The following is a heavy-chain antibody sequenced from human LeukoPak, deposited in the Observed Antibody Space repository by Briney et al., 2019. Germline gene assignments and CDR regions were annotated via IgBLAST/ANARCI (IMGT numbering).Heavy chain of an antibody. CDR1: GFTFDDYG. CDR3: GRARGPYGGIES. CDR2: INCSGGST. Sequence: GGSLRLSCAASGFTFDDYGMSWVRQAPGKGLEWVSGINCSGGSTGYADSVKGRFTISRDNAKNSLYLQMNSLRAEDTALYYCGRARGPYGGIESGGQGTLVTVS. J-gene: IGHJ1*01. V-gene: IGHV3-20*04. D-gene: IGHD4-23*01.